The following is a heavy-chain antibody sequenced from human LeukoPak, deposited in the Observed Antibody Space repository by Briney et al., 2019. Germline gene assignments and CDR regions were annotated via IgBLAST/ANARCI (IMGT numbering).Heavy chain of an antibody. Sequence: PGGSLRLSCAASGFTFSSYGMPWVRQAPGAGLGWVSSISSASSYIYYADSVRGRFTISRDNAKNSLSLQMISLRAEDTAVYYCARGDYGTSGYYDFWGQGTLVTVSS. D-gene: IGHD3-22*01. J-gene: IGHJ4*02. CDR3: ARGDYGTSGYYDF. CDR1: GFTFSSYG. V-gene: IGHV3-21*01. CDR2: ISSASSYI.